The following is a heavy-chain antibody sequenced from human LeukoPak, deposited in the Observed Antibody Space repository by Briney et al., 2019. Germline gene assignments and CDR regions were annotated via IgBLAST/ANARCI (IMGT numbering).Heavy chain of an antibody. CDR3: AKLDGSSWLYYFDY. D-gene: IGHD6-13*01. V-gene: IGHV3-23*01. CDR2: ISGSGDST. J-gene: IGHJ4*02. CDR1: GFTFSSYA. Sequence: PGGSLRLSCAASGFTFSSYAMGCVRQAPGKGLEWVSIISGSGDSTYYADSVKGRFTISRDNSKNTLYLQMNSLRAEDTAVYYCAKLDGSSWLYYFDYWGQGTLVTVSS.